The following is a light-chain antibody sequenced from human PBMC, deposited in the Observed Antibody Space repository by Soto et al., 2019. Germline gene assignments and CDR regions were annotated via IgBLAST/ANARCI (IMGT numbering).Light chain of an antibody. CDR3: GSYAVNNFFV. J-gene: IGLJ1*01. CDR1: SSVVGGFNY. V-gene: IGLV2-8*01. Sequence: QSVLTQPPYAYGSPRQSVTISCTGTSSVVGGFNYVSWYQQHPGKAPKLVIYDVSKRPSWVPDRFSGSKSVNAASLTVSGLQTEDEAYYYCGSYAVNNFFVFGTGTKVTVL. CDR2: DVS.